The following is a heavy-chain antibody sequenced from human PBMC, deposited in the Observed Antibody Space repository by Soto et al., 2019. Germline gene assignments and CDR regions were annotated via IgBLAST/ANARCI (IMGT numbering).Heavy chain of an antibody. J-gene: IGHJ6*02. V-gene: IGHV1-46*01. CDR2: INPSPGST. CDR1: GYTFGSHY. Sequence: ASVKVSCKASGYTFGSHYVHWVRQAPGQALEWMGIINPSPGSTSYAEKFQGRVTMTRDTSTSTVYMEMSSHRSDDTATYCRAWSDCPRASCFARSFYSLDVWGQGTTVTVSS. D-gene: IGHD2-2*01. CDR3: AWSDCPRASCFARSFYSLDV.